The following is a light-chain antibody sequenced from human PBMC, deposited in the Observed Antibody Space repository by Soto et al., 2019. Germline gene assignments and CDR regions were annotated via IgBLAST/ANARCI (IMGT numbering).Light chain of an antibody. Sequence: QSVLTQPPSASGTPGQRVAISCSGGNSNIGINPVNWYLHLPGTAPKLLIYNSNQRPSWVPDRFSGSKSGTSASLAISGLQSEDEADYFCSAWDDTIYGPVFGGGTKLTVL. J-gene: IGLJ2*01. CDR2: NSN. CDR1: NSNIGINP. V-gene: IGLV1-44*01. CDR3: SAWDDTIYGPV.